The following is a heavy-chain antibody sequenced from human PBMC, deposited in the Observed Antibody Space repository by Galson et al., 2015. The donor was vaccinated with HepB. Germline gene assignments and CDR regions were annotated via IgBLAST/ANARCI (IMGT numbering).Heavy chain of an antibody. D-gene: IGHD1-1*01. Sequence: CAISGDSVSTNTVAWNWIRQSPSRGLEWLGRTYYRSKWYNDYAISVRSRITINPDTSKNQFSLQLNSVTPEDTAVYYCARGFETGATSRFDCWGQGTLVTVSS. J-gene: IGHJ4*02. CDR1: GDSVSTNTVA. V-gene: IGHV6-1*01. CDR2: TYYRSKWYN. CDR3: ARGFETGATSRFDC.